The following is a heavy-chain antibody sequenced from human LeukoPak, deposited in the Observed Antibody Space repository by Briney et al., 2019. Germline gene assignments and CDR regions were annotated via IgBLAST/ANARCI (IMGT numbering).Heavy chain of an antibody. Sequence: ASVKVSCKASGFTFTAYGFSWLRQAPGEGLEWVGWISAYNWNTHYAQKFQDRVTLTTDTSTSTAYMDLRSLRSDDTAVYYCARDRGDIADYWGQGTLVTVSS. D-gene: IGHD5-12*01. V-gene: IGHV1-18*01. CDR2: ISAYNWNT. CDR3: ARDRGDIADY. J-gene: IGHJ4*02. CDR1: GFTFTAYG.